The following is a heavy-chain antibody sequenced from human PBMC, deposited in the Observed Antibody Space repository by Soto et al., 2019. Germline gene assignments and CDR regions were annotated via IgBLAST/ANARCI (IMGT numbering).Heavy chain of an antibody. CDR3: AKGKVAARQKLYYFDY. V-gene: IGHV3-23*01. CDR1: GFTFGSYA. CDR2: ISGSGGNT. J-gene: IGHJ4*02. Sequence: GGSLRLSCAASGFTFGSYAMSWVRQAPGKGLEWVSAISGSGGNTYHADSVMGRFTISRDNSKNTLYLQMNSLRAEDTAVYYCAKGKVAARQKLYYFDYWGQGTLVTVSS. D-gene: IGHD6-6*01.